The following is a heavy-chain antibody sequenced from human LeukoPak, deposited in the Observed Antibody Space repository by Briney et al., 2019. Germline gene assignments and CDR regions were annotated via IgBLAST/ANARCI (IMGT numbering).Heavy chain of an antibody. CDR3: ARHSGSGSYRSVFGY. J-gene: IGHJ4*02. D-gene: IGHD3-10*01. V-gene: IGHV5-51*01. CDR1: GYSFTNYW. CDR2: IYPGDSDT. Sequence: GESLKISCKGSGYSFTNYWIGWVRQMPGKGLEWMGIIYPGDSDTRYSPSFQGQVTISADKSISTAYLTWSSLKASDTAMYYCARHSGSGSYRSVFGYWGQGTLVAVSS.